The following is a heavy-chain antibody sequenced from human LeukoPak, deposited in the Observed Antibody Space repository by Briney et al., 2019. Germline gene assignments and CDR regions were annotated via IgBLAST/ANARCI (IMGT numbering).Heavy chain of an antibody. CDR2: ISPRSGDT. Sequence: ASVKVSCKASGYSFTDYYMHWVRQAPGQGLEWMGWISPRSGDTSYAQKFQGRVTMTRDTSINTVDMDLSGLTSDDTAVFYCARGREIHGGSDTKLDDYWGQGALVTVSS. V-gene: IGHV1-2*02. J-gene: IGHJ4*02. D-gene: IGHD3-10*01. CDR3: ARGREIHGGSDTKLDDY. CDR1: GYSFTDYY.